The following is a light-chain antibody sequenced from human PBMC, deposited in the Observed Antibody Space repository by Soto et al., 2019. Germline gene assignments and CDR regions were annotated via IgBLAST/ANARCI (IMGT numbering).Light chain of an antibody. Sequence: QSALTQPASVSGSPGQSITISCTGTSSDVGGYNYVSWYQQHPGKAPKLMIYAVSNRPSGVSTRFSGSKSGNTASLTISGLQAEDEDDYHCSSYTTSSTLPYVFGTGTKLTVL. J-gene: IGLJ1*01. CDR2: AVS. CDR1: SSDVGGYNY. V-gene: IGLV2-14*01. CDR3: SSYTTSSTLPYV.